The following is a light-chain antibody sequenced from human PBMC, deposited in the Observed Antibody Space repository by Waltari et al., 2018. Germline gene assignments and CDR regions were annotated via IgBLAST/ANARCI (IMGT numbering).Light chain of an antibody. Sequence: QSALTQPASVSGSPGQSITLSCTGTSRDIGASYFVSWYQHPPGKAPKPLIFAVNKRPSGIADRFSGSKSGNTASLTISRLQTGDEADYFCSAYTYSSPFAWAFGGGTKVTVL. J-gene: IGLJ3*02. CDR1: SRDIGASYF. CDR3: SAYTYSSPFAWA. CDR2: AVN. V-gene: IGLV2-14*03.